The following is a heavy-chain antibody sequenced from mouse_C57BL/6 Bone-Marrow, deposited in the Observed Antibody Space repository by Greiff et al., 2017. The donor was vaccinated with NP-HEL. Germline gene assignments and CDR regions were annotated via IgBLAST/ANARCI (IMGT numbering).Heavy chain of an antibody. J-gene: IGHJ3*01. Sequence: VKLMESGAELAKPGASVKLSCKASGYTFTSYWMHWVKQRPGQGLEWIGYINPSSGYTKYNQKFKDKATLTADKSSTTAYMQLSSLTYDDSAVYYCAREDGYYGAWFAYWGQGTLVTVSA. CDR2: INPSSGYT. CDR1: GYTFTSYW. CDR3: AREDGYYGAWFAY. V-gene: IGHV1-7*01. D-gene: IGHD2-3*01.